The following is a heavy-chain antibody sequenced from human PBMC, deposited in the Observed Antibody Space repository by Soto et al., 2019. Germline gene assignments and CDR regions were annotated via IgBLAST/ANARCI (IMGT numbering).Heavy chain of an antibody. D-gene: IGHD2-21*02. CDR2: ITGSGGFT. V-gene: IGHV3-23*01. J-gene: IGHJ3*02. CDR1: EFTFSSYP. CDR3: AKARDTVTAYDAYDM. Sequence: PGGSLRLSCAASEFTFSSYPMSWVRQAPGKGLEWVSAITGSGGFTNYADSVKGRSTISRDNSKNTLFLQMNSLRAEDTAVYYCAKARDTVTAYDAYDMWGQGTMVTVSS.